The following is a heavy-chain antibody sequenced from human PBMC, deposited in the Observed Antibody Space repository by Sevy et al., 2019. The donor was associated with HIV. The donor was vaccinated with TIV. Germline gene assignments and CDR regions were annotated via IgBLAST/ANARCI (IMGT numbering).Heavy chain of an antibody. V-gene: IGHV3-48*01. Sequence: GGSLRLSCVASGFTYSMNWVRQAPGKGLEWVSYISDSSATIHYADSVKGRFTISRDNAKNSLYLQMNTLRAEDTAVYYCGRVPVAAAGTGIDYWGQGTLVTVSS. J-gene: IGHJ4*02. CDR2: ISDSSATI. D-gene: IGHD6-13*01. CDR3: GRVPVAAAGTGIDY. CDR1: GFTYS.